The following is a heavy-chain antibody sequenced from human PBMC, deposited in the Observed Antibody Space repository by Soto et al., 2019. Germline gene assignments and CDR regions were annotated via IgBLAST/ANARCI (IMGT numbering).Heavy chain of an antibody. CDR1: GDSIMGYHYY. CDR2: VYFSGGNS. V-gene: IGHV4-39*01. CDR3: AYGSSSAWIDK. D-gene: IGHD6-25*01. Sequence: SETLSLTCSVSGDSIMGYHYYFCCMRQAPGKGLELVGSVYFSGGNSYYNPSLKSRVTISVDTSYNKFFLRLNSVTAADTAVYFCAYGSSSAWIDKWGQGTLVTVSS. J-gene: IGHJ4*02.